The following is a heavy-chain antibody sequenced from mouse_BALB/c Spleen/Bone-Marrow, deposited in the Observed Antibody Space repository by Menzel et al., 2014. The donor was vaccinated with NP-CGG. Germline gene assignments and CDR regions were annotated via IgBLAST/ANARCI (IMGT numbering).Heavy chain of an antibody. CDR1: GFSLTSYG. CDR2: IWAGGIT. V-gene: IGHV2-9*02. CDR3: ARGGYYKYDEDAMDY. J-gene: IGHJ4*01. Sequence: VKLMESGPGLVAPSQSLSITCTVSGFSLTSYGVHWVRQPPGKGLEWLGVIWAGGITNYNSTLMSRLSINKDDSKSKVFLKMNSLQTDDTAMYYCARGGYYKYDEDAMDYWGQGTSVTVSS. D-gene: IGHD2-14*01.